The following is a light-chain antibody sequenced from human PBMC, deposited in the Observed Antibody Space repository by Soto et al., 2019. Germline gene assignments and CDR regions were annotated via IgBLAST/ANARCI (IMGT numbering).Light chain of an antibody. CDR2: WAS. J-gene: IGKJ1*01. Sequence: DIVMTQSPDSQAVSLGERATINCKSSQSVLYNSNNKNYLAWYQQKPGQPPKLLIYWASARESGVPDRFSGSGSGTDFTLTISSLQAEDVAVYYCQQYYSTPRTFGQGTKVEI. CDR1: QSVLYNSNNKNY. V-gene: IGKV4-1*01. CDR3: QQYYSTPRT.